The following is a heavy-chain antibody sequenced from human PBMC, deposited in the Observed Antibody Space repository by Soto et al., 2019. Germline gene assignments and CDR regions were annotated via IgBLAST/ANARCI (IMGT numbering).Heavy chain of an antibody. V-gene: IGHV3-21*01. Sequence: GGSLRLSCAASGFTFSSYSVNWVRQAPGKGLEWVSSISSSSSYIYYADSVKGRFTISRDNAKNSLYLQMNSLRAEDTAVYYCAYTSSGAFDIWGQGTMVTVSS. CDR3: AYTSSGAFDI. CDR1: GFTFSSYS. D-gene: IGHD3-10*01. J-gene: IGHJ3*02. CDR2: ISSSSSYI.